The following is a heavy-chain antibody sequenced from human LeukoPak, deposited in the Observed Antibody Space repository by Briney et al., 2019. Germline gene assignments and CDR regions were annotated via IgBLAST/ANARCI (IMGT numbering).Heavy chain of an antibody. D-gene: IGHD2/OR15-2a*01. J-gene: IGHJ4*02. CDR2: ISYDGSNE. CDR1: GFTFSSYG. CDR3: AKELGTTTFLDY. V-gene: IGHV3-30*18. Sequence: PGRSLRLSCATSGFTFSSYGMHWVRQAPGKGLEWAAVISYDGSNEYYGDSVKGRFTISRDNSKNTLYLQMNSLRGEDTAVYHCAKELGTTTFLDYWGQGTLVTVSS.